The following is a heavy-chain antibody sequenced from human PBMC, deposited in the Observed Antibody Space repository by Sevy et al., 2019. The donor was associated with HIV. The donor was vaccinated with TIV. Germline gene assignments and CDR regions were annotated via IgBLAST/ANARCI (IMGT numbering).Heavy chain of an antibody. CDR2: IRGKAYGGTT. D-gene: IGHD1-26*01. V-gene: IGHV3-49*04. J-gene: IGHJ6*02. Sequence: GGSLRLSCTASGFSFGDYTMSWVRQAPGRGLEWVTFIRGKAYGGTTEYAASVKGRFTISRDDSKSIAYLQMNSLKTEDTAVHFCSRVEGATDWGMDVWGQGTTVTVSS. CDR3: SRVEGATDWGMDV. CDR1: GFSFGDYT.